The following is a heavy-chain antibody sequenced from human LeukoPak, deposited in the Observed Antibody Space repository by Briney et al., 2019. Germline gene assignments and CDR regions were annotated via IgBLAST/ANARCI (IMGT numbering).Heavy chain of an antibody. Sequence: GGSLRLSCAASGFTFSSYAMSRVRQAPGKGLEWVSAISGSGGSTYYADSVKGRFTISRDNSKNTLYLQMNSLRAEDTAVYYCAKGWSSGWSVFDYWGQGTLVTVSS. CDR1: GFTFSSYA. CDR3: AKGWSSGWSVFDY. CDR2: ISGSGGST. V-gene: IGHV3-23*01. D-gene: IGHD6-19*01. J-gene: IGHJ4*02.